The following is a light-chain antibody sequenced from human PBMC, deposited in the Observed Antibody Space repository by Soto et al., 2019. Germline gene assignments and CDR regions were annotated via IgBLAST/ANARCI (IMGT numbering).Light chain of an antibody. CDR3: QQSYSTPWT. J-gene: IGKJ1*01. CDR1: QSISSY. Sequence: DIQMTQSPSSLSASVGDRVTITCRASQSISSYLNWYQQKPGKAPKLLMYAASRLLSGVPSRFGGSGSGTDFTHTISNLQPEDFATYYCQQSYSTPWTVGQRTKVNIK. CDR2: AAS. V-gene: IGKV1-39*01.